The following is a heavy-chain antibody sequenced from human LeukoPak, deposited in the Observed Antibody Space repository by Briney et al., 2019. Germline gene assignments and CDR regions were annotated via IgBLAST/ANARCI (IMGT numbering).Heavy chain of an antibody. J-gene: IGHJ4*02. Sequence: PSETLSLTCAVYGGSFSGYYWSWIRQPPGKGPEWIGEINHSGSTNYNPSLKSRVTISVDTSKNQFSLKLSSVTAADTAVYYCARGRPTDYWGQGTLVTVSS. V-gene: IGHV4-34*01. CDR3: ARGRPTDY. CDR2: INHSGST. CDR1: GGSFSGYY.